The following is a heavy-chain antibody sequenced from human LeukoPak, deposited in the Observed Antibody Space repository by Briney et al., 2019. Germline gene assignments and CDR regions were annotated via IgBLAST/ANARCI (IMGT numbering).Heavy chain of an antibody. CDR2: IYSDNT. D-gene: IGHD4/OR15-4a*01. V-gene: IGHV3-53*01. J-gene: IGHJ4*02. CDR3: ARRAGAYSHPYDY. CDR1: GFTVSSNS. Sequence: AGGSLRLSCTVSGFTVSSNSMSWVRQAPGKGLEWVSFIYSDNTHYSDSVKGRFTISRDNPKNTLYLQMTSLTAEDTAVYYFARRAGAYSHPYDYWGQGTLVTVSS.